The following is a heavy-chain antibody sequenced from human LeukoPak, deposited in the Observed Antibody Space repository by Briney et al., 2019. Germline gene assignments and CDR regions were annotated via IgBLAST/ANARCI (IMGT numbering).Heavy chain of an antibody. J-gene: IGHJ4*02. Sequence: GGSLRLSCVASGFTFRNYGKHWVRQAPGKGLEWVAVIWYDGSNKYYADSVKGRFTISRDNSMNTLYLQMNSLRAEDTALYYCARDPGDPYYFDYWGQGTLVTVSS. CDR3: ARDPGDPYYFDY. V-gene: IGHV3-33*01. D-gene: IGHD7-27*01. CDR1: GFTFRNYG. CDR2: IWYDGSNK.